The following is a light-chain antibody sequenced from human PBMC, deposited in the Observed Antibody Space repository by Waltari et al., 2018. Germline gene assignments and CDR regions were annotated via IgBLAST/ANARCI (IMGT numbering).Light chain of an antibody. CDR3: GTWDSSLKAFV. J-gene: IGLJ1*01. V-gene: IGLV1-51*01. CDR1: SSNIGANY. Sequence: QSVLTQPPYISVAPGQKVAISSSGSSSNIGANYVCGFQQLPGTAPKPLIYDNNTRPSGVSDRFSSSRSSTSATLGITGLQAADEADYYCGTWDSSLKAFVLGGGTLLTVL. CDR2: DNN.